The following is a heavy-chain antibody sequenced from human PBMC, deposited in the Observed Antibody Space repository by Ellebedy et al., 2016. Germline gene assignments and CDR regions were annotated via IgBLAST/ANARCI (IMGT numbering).Heavy chain of an antibody. CDR2: IKRDGNEK. CDR1: GFTFSNYW. Sequence: GGSLRLSXAASGFTFSNYWMSWVRQAPGKGLEWVANIKRDGNEKYYVDSVKGRFTISRDNAKNSLDLQMDSLRAEDTAVYYCAREGTSESGRPSAFDIWGQGTMVTVSS. J-gene: IGHJ3*02. D-gene: IGHD6-25*01. V-gene: IGHV3-7*01. CDR3: AREGTSESGRPSAFDI.